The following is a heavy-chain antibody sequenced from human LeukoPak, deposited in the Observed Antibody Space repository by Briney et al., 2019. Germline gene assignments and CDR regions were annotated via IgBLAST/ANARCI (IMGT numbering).Heavy chain of an antibody. Sequence: ASVKVSCKASGYTFTGYYMHWVRQAPGQGLEWMGWINPNSGGTNYAQKFQGRVTMTRDTSISTAYMELSRLRSDDTAVYYCARRMSLGYVWGSGTGAFDIWGQGTMVTVSS. V-gene: IGHV1-2*02. J-gene: IGHJ3*02. CDR3: ARRMSLGYVWGSGTGAFDI. CDR1: GYTFTGYY. CDR2: INPNSGGT. D-gene: IGHD3-16*01.